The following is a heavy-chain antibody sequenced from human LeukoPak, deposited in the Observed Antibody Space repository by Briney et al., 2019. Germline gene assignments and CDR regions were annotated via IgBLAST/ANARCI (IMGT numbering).Heavy chain of an antibody. CDR1: GYTFTSYY. J-gene: IGHJ4*02. D-gene: IGHD2-21*02. CDR3: ARGPHSIVVVTATGYYFDY. Sequence: ASVKVSCKASGYTFTSYYMHWVRQAPGQGLEWMGIINPSGGSTSYAQKFQGRVTMTRDTSTSTVYMELSSLRSEDTAVYYCARGPHSIVVVTATGYYFDYWGQGTLVTVSS. V-gene: IGHV1-46*01. CDR2: INPSGGST.